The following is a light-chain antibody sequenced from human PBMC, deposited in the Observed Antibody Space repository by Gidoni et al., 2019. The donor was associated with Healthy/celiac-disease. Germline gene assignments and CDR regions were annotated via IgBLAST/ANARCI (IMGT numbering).Light chain of an antibody. V-gene: IGKV3-11*01. CDR3: QQRSNWPPYN. J-gene: IGKJ2*01. Sequence: EIVLKQSPATLSLSPGERATLSCRASQRVSSYLAWYQQKPGQAPRLLIYDASNRATGIPARFSGSGSGTDFTLTISSLEPEDFAVYYCQQRSNWPPYNFGQXTKLEIK. CDR2: DAS. CDR1: QRVSSY.